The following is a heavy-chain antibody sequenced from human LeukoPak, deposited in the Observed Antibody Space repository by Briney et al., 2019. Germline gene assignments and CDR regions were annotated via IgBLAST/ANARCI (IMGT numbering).Heavy chain of an antibody. Sequence: GRSLRLSCAASGFTFSSYGMHWVRQAPGKGLEWVAVISYDGSNKYYADSVKGRFTISRDNSKNTLYLQMNSLRAEDTALYYCAKDTTGTGPGYGMDVWGQGITVTVSS. CDR2: ISYDGSNK. J-gene: IGHJ6*02. CDR3: AKDTTGTGPGYGMDV. D-gene: IGHD1-1*01. V-gene: IGHV3-30*18. CDR1: GFTFSSYG.